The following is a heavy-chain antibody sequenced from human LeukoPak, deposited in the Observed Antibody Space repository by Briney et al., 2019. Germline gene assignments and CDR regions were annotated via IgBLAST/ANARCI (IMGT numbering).Heavy chain of an antibody. V-gene: IGHV3-48*01. CDR2: ISSSSTI. CDR3: ATEMGGY. Sequence: GGSLRLSCAASGFTFSTYSMNWVRQAPGKGLEWVSYISSSSTIYYADSVKGRFTISRDNGKNSLYLQMNSLRAEDTAVYYCATEMGGYWGQGTLVTVSS. D-gene: IGHD2-15*01. CDR1: GFTFSTYS. J-gene: IGHJ4*02.